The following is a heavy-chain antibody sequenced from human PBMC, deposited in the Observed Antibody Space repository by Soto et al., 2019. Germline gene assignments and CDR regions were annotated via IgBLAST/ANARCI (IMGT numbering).Heavy chain of an antibody. CDR3: VRMASSGTLNWFDP. D-gene: IGHD1-1*01. Sequence: ASVKVSCKASESTFMNYVISWVRQDTGQGLEWTGWMNPNSGNTGYALKFQGRVSMTRNASIYTVYLELSSLASADAAVYFCVRMASSGTLNWFDPWGQGTLVTVSS. V-gene: IGHV1-8*01. J-gene: IGHJ5*02. CDR2: MNPNSGNT. CDR1: ESTFMNYV.